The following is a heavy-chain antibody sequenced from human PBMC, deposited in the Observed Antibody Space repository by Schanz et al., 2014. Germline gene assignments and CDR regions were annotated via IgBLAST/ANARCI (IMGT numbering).Heavy chain of an antibody. CDR2: ISTSNGNT. Sequence: QVQLVQSGAEVKKPGASVKVSCKASGYTFTDYGVIWVRQAPGQGLEWMGWISTSNGNTNYIQKLQGRVTMTRNTSISTAYMELSSLRSEDTAVYYCARGRGCTGGSCYSWFDLWGQGTLVTVAS. CDR3: ARGRGCTGGSCYSWFDL. D-gene: IGHD2-15*01. CDR1: GYTFTDYG. V-gene: IGHV1-18*01. J-gene: IGHJ5*02.